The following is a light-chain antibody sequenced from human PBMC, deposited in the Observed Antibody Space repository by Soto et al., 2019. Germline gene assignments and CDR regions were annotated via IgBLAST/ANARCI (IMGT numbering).Light chain of an antibody. CDR3: QQYNSYS. V-gene: IGKV1-5*02. CDR1: QSISNW. Sequence: EIHITQSPSTLRXXXGXXXNXXCRASQSISNWLAWYQQKPGTAPKVLIYHASNLQSGVPSRFSSSGSGTEFTLTISSLQPDDFATYYCQQYNSYSFGQGTKVDIK. J-gene: IGKJ1*01. CDR2: HAS.